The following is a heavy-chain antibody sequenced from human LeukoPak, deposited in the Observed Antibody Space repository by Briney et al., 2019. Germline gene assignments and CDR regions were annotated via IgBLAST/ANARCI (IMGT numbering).Heavy chain of an antibody. CDR2: INPNSGGT. J-gene: IGHJ6*02. CDR3: ARCIVVVPAATNYYYYYGMDV. Sequence: ASVKVSCKASGYTFTGYYMHWVRQAPGQGLEWMGWINPNSGGTNYAQKFQGRVTMTRDTSISTAYMELSRLRSDDTAVYYCARCIVVVPAATNYYYYYGMDVWGQGTTVTVSS. V-gene: IGHV1-2*02. CDR1: GYTFTGYY. D-gene: IGHD2-2*01.